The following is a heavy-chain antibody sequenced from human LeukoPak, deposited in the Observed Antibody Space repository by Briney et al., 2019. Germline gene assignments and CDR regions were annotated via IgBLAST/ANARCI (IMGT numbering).Heavy chain of an antibody. CDR2: IYSSGST. CDR1: GGSIDSSSYY. V-gene: IGHV4-39*07. Sequence: PSETLSLTCTVSGGSIDSSSYYRGWIRQPPGEGLEWIGSIYSSGSTYYNPSLKSRVTISVDTSKNQFSLKLSSVTAADTAVYYCARGRGGFDPWGQGTLVTVSS. D-gene: IGHD2-15*01. J-gene: IGHJ5*02. CDR3: ARGRGGFDP.